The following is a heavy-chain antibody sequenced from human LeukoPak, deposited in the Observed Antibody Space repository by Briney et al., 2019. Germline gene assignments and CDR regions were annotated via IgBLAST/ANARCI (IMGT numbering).Heavy chain of an antibody. V-gene: IGHV3-48*02. CDR3: AKDRNLLRFLEWLLYDFDY. CDR1: GFTFSSYS. D-gene: IGHD3-3*01. J-gene: IGHJ4*02. Sequence: GGSLRLSCAASGFTFSSYSMNWVRQAPGKGLEWVSYISSSSSTIYYADSVKGRFTISRDNAKNSLYLQMNSLRDEDTAVYYCAKDRNLLRFLEWLLYDFDYWGQGTLVTVSS. CDR2: ISSSSSTI.